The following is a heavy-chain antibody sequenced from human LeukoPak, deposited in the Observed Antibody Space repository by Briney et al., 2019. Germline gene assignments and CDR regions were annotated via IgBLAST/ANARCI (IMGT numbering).Heavy chain of an antibody. Sequence: GGSLGLSCAASGFTFSSYWMSWVRQAPGKGLEWVANIKQDGSEKYYVDSVKGRFTISRDNAKNSLYLQMNSLRAEDTAVYYCARDYDFWSGYSHDAFDIWGQGTMVTVSS. D-gene: IGHD3-3*01. V-gene: IGHV3-7*01. CDR2: IKQDGSEK. J-gene: IGHJ3*02. CDR3: ARDYDFWSGYSHDAFDI. CDR1: GFTFSSYW.